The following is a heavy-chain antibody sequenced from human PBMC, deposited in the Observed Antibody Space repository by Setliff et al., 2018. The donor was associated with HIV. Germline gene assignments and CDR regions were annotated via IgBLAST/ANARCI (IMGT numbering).Heavy chain of an antibody. Sequence: PGGSLRLSCAASGFTFSSYAMHWVRQAPGKGLEWVADISYAGFDGSSKYYADSVKGRFTISRDNSKNTLYLQMNSLRAEDTAVYYCARTTVVTLLDYWGQGTLVTVSS. CDR1: GFTFSSYA. J-gene: IGHJ4*02. V-gene: IGHV3-30*14. CDR2: ISYAGFDGSSK. D-gene: IGHD4-17*01. CDR3: ARTTVVTLLDY.